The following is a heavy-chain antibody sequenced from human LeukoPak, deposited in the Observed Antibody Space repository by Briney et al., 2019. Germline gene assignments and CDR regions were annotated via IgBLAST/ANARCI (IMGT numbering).Heavy chain of an antibody. CDR3: AAWGYDILTGYYRDY. V-gene: IGHV3-48*03. CDR2: ISSSGSTI. D-gene: IGHD3-9*01. Sequence: GGSLRLSCAASGFTFSSYEMNWVRQAPGKGLEWVSYISSSGSTICYADSVKGRFTISRDNAKNSLYLQMNSLRAEDTAVCYCAAWGYDILTGYYRDYWGQGTLVTVSS. J-gene: IGHJ4*02. CDR1: GFTFSSYE.